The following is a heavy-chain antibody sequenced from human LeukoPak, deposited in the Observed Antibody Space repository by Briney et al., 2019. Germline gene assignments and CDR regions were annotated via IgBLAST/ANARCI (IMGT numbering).Heavy chain of an antibody. CDR2: IKQDGSEK. D-gene: IGHD4-17*01. V-gene: IGHV3-7*01. CDR3: ARARRATVTTYYFDY. CDR1: GFTFSRYW. J-gene: IGHJ4*02. Sequence: GGSLRLSCAASGFTFSRYWMSWVPHAPGKGLERGAHIKQDGSEKYYVDSVKGRFTISRDNAKNSLYLQMNSLRAEDTAVYYCARARRATVTTYYFDYWGQGTLVTVSS.